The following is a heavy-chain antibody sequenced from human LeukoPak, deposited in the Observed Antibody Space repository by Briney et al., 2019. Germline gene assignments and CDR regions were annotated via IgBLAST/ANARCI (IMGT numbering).Heavy chain of an antibody. CDR3: ARNSGPVAGTSPPFDY. D-gene: IGHD6-19*01. Sequence: SETLSLTCTVSGGSISRDYWSWIRQPPGKGLEWIGYIYYTGSTNYNPSLKSRVTISVDTSKNQFSLKLSSVTAADTAVYYCARNSGPVAGTSPPFDYWGQGTLVTVSS. CDR2: IYYTGST. V-gene: IGHV4-59*08. CDR1: GGSISRDY. J-gene: IGHJ4*02.